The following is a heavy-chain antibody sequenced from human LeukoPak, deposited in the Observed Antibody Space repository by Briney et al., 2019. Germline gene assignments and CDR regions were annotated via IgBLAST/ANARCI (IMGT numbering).Heavy chain of an antibody. V-gene: IGHV3-73*01. CDR2: IGGKPNTYAT. CDR1: GFIFSGSA. D-gene: IGHD3-22*01. CDR3: TRLWHYYDNSGYYYSDH. Sequence: GGSLRLSCAASGFIFSGSAIHWVRQASGKGLEWVGRIGGKPNTYATVYAASVKGRFTISRDDSKNTTYLQMNSLKTEDTAVYYCTRLWHYYDNSGYYYSDHWGQGTLVTVSS. J-gene: IGHJ4*02.